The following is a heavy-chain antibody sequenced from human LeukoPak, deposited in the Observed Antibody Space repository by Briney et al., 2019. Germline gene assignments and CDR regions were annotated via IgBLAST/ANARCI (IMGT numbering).Heavy chain of an antibody. CDR1: GFTFDDYA. J-gene: IGHJ4*02. CDR2: INWNGGST. D-gene: IGHD3-9*01. Sequence: LSGGSLRLSCAASGFTFDDYAMHWVRQAPGKGLEWVSGINWNGGSTGYADSVKGRFTISRDNAKNSLYLQMNSLRAEDTAVYYCARDLALRYFDWLTPFGYWGQGTLVTVSS. CDR3: ARDLALRYFDWLTPFGY. V-gene: IGHV3-20*04.